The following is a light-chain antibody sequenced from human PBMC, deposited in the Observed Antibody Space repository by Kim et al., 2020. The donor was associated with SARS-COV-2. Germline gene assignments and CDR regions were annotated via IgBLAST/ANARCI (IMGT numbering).Light chain of an antibody. CDR2: DVS. CDR1: SSDIGGYDY. V-gene: IGLV2-14*03. Sequence: GPSIPISCAGTSSDIGGYDYVSWYQHHPGKAPKLMIYDVSKRPSGVSNRFSGSKSGNTASLTISGLQAEDEADYYCTSYTITNTVVFGGGTQLTVL. J-gene: IGLJ2*01. CDR3: TSYTITNTVV.